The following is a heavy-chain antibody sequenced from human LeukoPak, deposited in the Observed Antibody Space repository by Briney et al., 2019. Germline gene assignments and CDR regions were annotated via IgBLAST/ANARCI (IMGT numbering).Heavy chain of an antibody. CDR1: GFTFSNYF. CDR3: ARRVDATRWFDP. V-gene: IGHV3-74*03. D-gene: IGHD2-15*01. Sequence: GGSLRLSCAASGFTFSNYFMHWVRQAPGRGLVWVSRINPDGTNTMYAGSVKGRFTIFRDNAKNILYLQMNSLRDDDTAVYYCARRVDATRWFDPWGQGTLVTVPS. CDR2: INPDGTNT. J-gene: IGHJ5*02.